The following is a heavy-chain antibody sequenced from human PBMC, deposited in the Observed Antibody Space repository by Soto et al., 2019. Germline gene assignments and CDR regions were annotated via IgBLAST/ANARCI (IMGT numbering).Heavy chain of an antibody. CDR3: AKESLHYYYGLDV. V-gene: IGHV3-30*18. CDR2: ISYDGSEK. J-gene: IGHJ6*02. Sequence: GGSLSLSCAASGFSFSSYGMHWVRQAPGKGLEWVAVISYDGSEKYYADSVKGRFTISRDNSRNTLFLQLNSLRAEDTAVYYCAKESLHYYYGLDVWGQGTTVTVSS. CDR1: GFSFSSYG.